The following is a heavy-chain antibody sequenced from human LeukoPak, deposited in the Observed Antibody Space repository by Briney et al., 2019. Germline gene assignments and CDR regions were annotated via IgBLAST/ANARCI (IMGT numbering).Heavy chain of an antibody. CDR3: ARLGGSIAVAGRVGYYYYGMDV. CDR1: GGTFSSYA. V-gene: IGHV1-69*04. J-gene: IGHJ6*02. D-gene: IGHD6-19*01. CDR2: IIPILGIA. Sequence: GASVKVSCKASGGTFSSYAISWVRQAPGQGLEWMGRIIPILGIANYAQKFQGRVTITADKSTSTAYMELSSLRSEDTAVYYCARLGGSIAVAGRVGYYYYGMDVWGQGTPVTVSS.